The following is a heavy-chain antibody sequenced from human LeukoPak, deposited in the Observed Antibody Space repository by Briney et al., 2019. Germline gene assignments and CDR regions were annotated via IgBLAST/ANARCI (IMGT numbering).Heavy chain of an antibody. V-gene: IGHV4-61*02. CDR1: GGSISSGSYY. CDR2: IYTSGST. Sequence: SETLSLTCTVSGGSISSGSYYWSWIRQPAGKGLEWIGRIYTSGSTNYNPSLKSRVTISVDTSKNQFSLKLSSVTAADTAVYYCARVGNTMVRGVMGYYYYYMDVWGKGTTVTISS. CDR3: ARVGNTMVRGVMGYYYYYMDV. D-gene: IGHD3-10*01. J-gene: IGHJ6*03.